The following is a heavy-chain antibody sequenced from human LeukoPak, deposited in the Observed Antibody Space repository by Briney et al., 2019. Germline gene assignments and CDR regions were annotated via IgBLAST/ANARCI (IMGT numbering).Heavy chain of an antibody. D-gene: IGHD5-18*01. Sequence: GASVKVSCKASGYTFTSYGIGWVRQAPGQGLEWMGWISAYNGNTNYAQKLQGRVTTTTDTSTSTAYMELRSLRSDDTAVYYCARDTSRISKLIQLWLIDYWGQGTLVTVSS. CDR1: GYTFTSYG. CDR2: ISAYNGNT. J-gene: IGHJ4*02. V-gene: IGHV1-18*01. CDR3: ARDTSRISKLIQLWLIDY.